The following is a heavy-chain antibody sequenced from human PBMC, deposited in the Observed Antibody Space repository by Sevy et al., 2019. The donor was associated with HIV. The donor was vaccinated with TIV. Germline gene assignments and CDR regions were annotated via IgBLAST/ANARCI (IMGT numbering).Heavy chain of an antibody. Sequence: GGALRLSCEASGFTFRSYAMSWVRQAPGKGLEWVSGIIGSGDNTYYADSVKGRLTVSRDNSKNTLYVQMNSLRDEEPAVYYCAKGVSWLVLGGYFDYWGQGTPVTVSS. J-gene: IGHJ4*02. V-gene: IGHV3-23*01. CDR1: GFTFRSYA. CDR3: AKGVSWLVLGGYFDY. D-gene: IGHD6-19*01. CDR2: IIGSGDNT.